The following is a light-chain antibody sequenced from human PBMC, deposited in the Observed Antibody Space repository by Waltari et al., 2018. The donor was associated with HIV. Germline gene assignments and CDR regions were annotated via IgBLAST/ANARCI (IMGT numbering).Light chain of an antibody. CDR1: SSDIGSYSY. Sequence: QSALTQPASVSGSPGQSITISCTGTSSDIGSYSYVSWFQHHPGKAPNVLILEVAIPAAGSSDRFTGYKTGYTASLTIAGLQPEDEADYFCGSYTTRNTCVFGTGTTVTVL. V-gene: IGLV2-14*01. CDR2: EVA. J-gene: IGLJ1*01. CDR3: GSYTTRNTCV.